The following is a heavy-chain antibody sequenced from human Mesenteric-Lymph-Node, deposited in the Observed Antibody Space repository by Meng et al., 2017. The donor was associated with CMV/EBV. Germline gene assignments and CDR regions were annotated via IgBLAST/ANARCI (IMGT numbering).Heavy chain of an antibody. CDR3: ARGPSITIFGVVIKGWFDP. J-gene: IGHJ5*02. CDR1: GYTFTSSD. Sequence: ASVQVSCKASGYTFTSSDINWVRQATGQGLEWMGWMNPNSGNTGYAQKFQGRVTMTRNTSISTAYMELSSLRSEDTAVYYCARGPSITIFGVVIKGWFDPWGQGTLVTVSS. V-gene: IGHV1-8*01. CDR2: MNPNSGNT. D-gene: IGHD3-3*01.